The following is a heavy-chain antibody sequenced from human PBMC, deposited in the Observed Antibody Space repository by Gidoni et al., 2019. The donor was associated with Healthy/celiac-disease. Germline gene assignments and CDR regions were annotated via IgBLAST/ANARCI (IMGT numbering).Heavy chain of an antibody. V-gene: IGHV4-59*12. CDR1: GGSISSYY. CDR3: ARVGGSYYPYFDY. J-gene: IGHJ4*02. CDR2: IYYSGST. D-gene: IGHD1-26*01. Sequence: QVQLQESGPGLVKPSETLSLTCTVSGGSISSYYWSWIRQPPGKGLEWIGYIYYSGSTNYNPSLKSRVTISVDTSKNQFSLKLSSVTAADTAVYYCARVGGSYYPYFDYWGQGTLVTVSS.